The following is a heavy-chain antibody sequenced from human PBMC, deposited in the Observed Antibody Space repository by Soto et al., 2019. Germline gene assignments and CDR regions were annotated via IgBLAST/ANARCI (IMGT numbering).Heavy chain of an antibody. J-gene: IGHJ4*02. CDR2: IKQDGSEK. CDR3: PRAVRGYYFDY. Sequence: EVQLVESGGGLVQPGGSLRLSCGASGFTFSSYWMSWVRQAPGKGLEWVANIKQDGSEKYYVDSVKGRFTISRDNAKNSLYLQMNSLTADDTAAYYCPRAVRGYYFDYWGQGTLVTVSS. CDR1: GFTFSSYW. V-gene: IGHV3-7*03. D-gene: IGHD3-10*01.